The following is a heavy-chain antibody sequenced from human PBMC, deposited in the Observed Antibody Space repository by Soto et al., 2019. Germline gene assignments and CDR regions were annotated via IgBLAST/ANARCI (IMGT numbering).Heavy chain of an antibody. D-gene: IGHD6-19*01. J-gene: IGHJ3*02. CDR1: GFTFRNYA. CDR3: VKEGSSAVAGMGAFDI. CDR2: ISGSGVTT. V-gene: IGHV3-23*01. Sequence: EGQLLDSGGDLVQPGGSLRLSCAASGFTFRNYAMSWVRQAPGKGLEWVSSISGSGVTTHYIDSVKGRFTISRDNSKNTLYLQMNSQRAEDTAVYYCVKEGSSAVAGMGAFDIWGQGTMVTVSS.